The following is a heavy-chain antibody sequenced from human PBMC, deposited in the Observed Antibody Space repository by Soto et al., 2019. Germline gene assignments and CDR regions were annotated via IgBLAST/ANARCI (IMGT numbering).Heavy chain of an antibody. Sequence: QITLKESGPTPVKPTQTLTLTCTFSWFSLSTSGVGVGWIRQPPGKAPEWLALIYWDDDKRYSPSLNSPITNTPDTSKNHVILTKTNIEPADTATDYCAHRLPSEFDCSGQGSLVTVCS. V-gene: IGHV2-5*02. CDR1: WFSLSTSGVG. CDR3: AHRLPSEFDC. CDR2: IYWDDDK. J-gene: IGHJ4*02.